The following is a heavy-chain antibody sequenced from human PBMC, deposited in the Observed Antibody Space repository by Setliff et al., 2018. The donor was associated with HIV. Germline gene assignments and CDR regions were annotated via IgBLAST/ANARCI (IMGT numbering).Heavy chain of an antibody. D-gene: IGHD5-18*01. CDR3: ARDQGYSYGSGPFHS. CDR2: IYYSETT. CDR1: GVSISSGGYY. V-gene: IGHV4-31*03. J-gene: IGHJ3*02. Sequence: SETLSLTCTVSGVSISSGGYYWSWIRQHPGKGLEWIGYIYYSETTYYNPSLKSRVTISVDKSKNHFSLKLTSVTAADTAVYYCARDQGYSYGSGPFHSWGQGTMVT.